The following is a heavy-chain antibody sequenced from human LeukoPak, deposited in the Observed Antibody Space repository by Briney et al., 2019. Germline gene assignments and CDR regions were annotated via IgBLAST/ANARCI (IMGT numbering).Heavy chain of an antibody. CDR3: ASGNSNYYSAIDY. V-gene: IGHV3-11*01. J-gene: IGHJ4*02. Sequence: PGGSLRLSCAASGFTFSDYYMSWIRQAPGKGLEWVSYISSSGSTIYYADSVKGRFTISRDNAKNPLYLQMNSLRAEDTAVYYCASGNSNYYSAIDYWGQGTLVTVSS. CDR1: GFTFSDYY. CDR2: ISSSGSTI. D-gene: IGHD4-11*01.